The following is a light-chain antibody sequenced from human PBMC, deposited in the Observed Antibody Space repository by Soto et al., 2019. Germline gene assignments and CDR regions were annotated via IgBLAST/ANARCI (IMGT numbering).Light chain of an antibody. Sequence: EIQMTQSPSTLSASVRDRVTITCRASQTISSWLAWFQQRPGRAPKFLIYKASSVKNGVPLRFSGSGSGTQFTLTNSRLQHDDFATFYFQQSYSTPLPFGGGTKVEIK. CDR2: KAS. J-gene: IGKJ4*01. V-gene: IGKV1-5*03. CDR1: QTISSW. CDR3: QQSYSTPLP.